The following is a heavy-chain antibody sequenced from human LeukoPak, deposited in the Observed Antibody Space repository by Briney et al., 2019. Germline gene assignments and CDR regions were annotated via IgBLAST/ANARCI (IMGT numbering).Heavy chain of an antibody. CDR2: INWNGSNT. J-gene: IGHJ4*02. CDR1: RFTFSSYW. D-gene: IGHD6-19*01. V-gene: IGHV3-20*04. CDR3: ARSSSSGWYALDY. Sequence: PGGSLRLSCAASRFTFSSYWMHWVRQAPGKGLEWVSGINWNGSNTTYADSVRGRFTISRDNAKNSLYLQLNSLRAEDTALYYCARSSSSGWYALDYWGQGTLVTVSS.